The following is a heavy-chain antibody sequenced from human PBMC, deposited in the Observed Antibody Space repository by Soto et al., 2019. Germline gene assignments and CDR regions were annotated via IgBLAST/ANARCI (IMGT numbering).Heavy chain of an antibody. J-gene: IGHJ4*02. CDR1: GVSVSTSDYY. V-gene: IGHV4-39*01. D-gene: IGHD2-15*01. Sequence: XETLCLTCTVAGVSVSTSDYYWGWVRQPPGKGLDWIGNIYYSGSTFYNPSLRSRVTLSVDTSKNQFSLRLNSVTAADTAVYFCAGFVVPASRNSDFDYWGQGTLVTSP. CDR3: AGFVVPASRNSDFDY. CDR2: IYYSGST.